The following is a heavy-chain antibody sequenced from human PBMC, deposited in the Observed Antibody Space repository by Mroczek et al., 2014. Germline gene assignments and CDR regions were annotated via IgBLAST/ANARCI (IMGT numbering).Heavy chain of an antibody. V-gene: IGHV3-21*01. J-gene: IGHJ6*03. CDR1: GFTFSSYS. CDR2: ISSSSSYI. D-gene: IGHD1-26*01. Sequence: VQLVESGGGLVKPGGSLRLSCAASGFTFSSYSMNWVRQAPGKGLEWVSSISSSSSYIYYADSVKGRFTISRDNAKNSLYLQMNSLRAEDTAVYYCARDHVGPAYYYYYMDVWGKGTTVTVSS. CDR3: ARDHVGPAYYYYYMDV.